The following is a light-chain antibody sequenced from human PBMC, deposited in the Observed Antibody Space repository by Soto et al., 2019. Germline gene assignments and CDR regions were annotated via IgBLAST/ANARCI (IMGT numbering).Light chain of an antibody. J-gene: IGKJ5*01. V-gene: IGKV3-20*01. CDR1: QSISSSS. CDR2: GAS. CDR3: QQYDNSPIT. Sequence: EIVLTQSPGILSLSPGERASLSCGASQSISSSSLAWYQQKPGQAPRLLIYGASSRATGIPDRFSGTGSETDFTLTISRLEPEDFAVYYCQQYDNSPITFGQGTRLEI.